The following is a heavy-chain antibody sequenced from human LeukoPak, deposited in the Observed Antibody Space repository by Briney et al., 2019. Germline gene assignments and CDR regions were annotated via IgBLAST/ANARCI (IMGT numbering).Heavy chain of an antibody. CDR2: IIPIFGTA. J-gene: IGHJ6*03. Sequence: SVKVSCKASGGTFSSYAISWVRQAPGQGLEWMGGIIPIFGTANYAQTFKGRVTITTDESTSTAYMELSSLRSEDTAVYYCARDHGSSWLRYYMDVWGKGTTVTVSS. CDR3: ARDHGSSWLRYYMDV. CDR1: GGTFSSYA. D-gene: IGHD6-13*01. V-gene: IGHV1-69*05.